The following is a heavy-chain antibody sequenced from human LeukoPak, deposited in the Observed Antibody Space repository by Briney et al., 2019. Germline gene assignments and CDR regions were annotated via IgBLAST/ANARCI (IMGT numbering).Heavy chain of an antibody. CDR1: GYTFTSYA. D-gene: IGHD4-11*01. CDR2: INTNTGNP. J-gene: IGHJ4*02. V-gene: IGHV7-4-1*02. Sequence: GASVKVSCKASGYTFTSYAMNWVRQAPGQGLEWMGWINTNTGNPTYAQGFTGRFVFSLDTSVSTAYLQISSLKAEDTAVYYCARENHPDYIDLYYYFDYWGQGTLVTASS. CDR3: ARENHPDYIDLYYYFDY.